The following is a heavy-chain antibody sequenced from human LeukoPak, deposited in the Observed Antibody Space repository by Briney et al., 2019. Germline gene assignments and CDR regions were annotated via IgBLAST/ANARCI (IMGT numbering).Heavy chain of an antibody. D-gene: IGHD5-12*01. CDR3: ARSLDIVATIVDY. CDR1: GFTFSSYA. V-gene: IGHV3-30*04. CDR2: ISYDGSNK. Sequence: PGRSLRLSCAACGFTFSSYAMHWVRQAPGKGLEWVAVISYDGSNKYYADSVKGRFTISRDNSKNTLYLQMNSLRAEDTAVYYCARSLDIVATIVDYWGQGTLVTVSS. J-gene: IGHJ4*02.